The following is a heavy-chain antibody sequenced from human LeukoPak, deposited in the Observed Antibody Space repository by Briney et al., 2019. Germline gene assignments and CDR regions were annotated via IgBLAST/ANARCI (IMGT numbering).Heavy chain of an antibody. CDR2: IKTDGSIT. Sequence: KSGGSLRLSCAASGFSFSVFWMHWVRHAPGKGPVWVSRIKTDGSITDYADSVKGRFTISRDNAKNTLYLQMNSLRAEDTAVYYCARDWRDSSGKFPNDAFDIWGQGTMVTVSS. CDR3: ARDWRDSSGKFPNDAFDI. CDR1: GFSFSVFW. V-gene: IGHV3-74*01. J-gene: IGHJ3*02. D-gene: IGHD3-22*01.